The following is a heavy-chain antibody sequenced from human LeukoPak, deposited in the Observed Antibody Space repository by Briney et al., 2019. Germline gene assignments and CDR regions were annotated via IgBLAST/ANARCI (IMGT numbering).Heavy chain of an antibody. CDR3: AKSDYYDSSGHPSSFEY. CDR1: GFPFSSYA. Sequence: GGSLRLSCAASGFPFSSYAMSWVPQAPGKGLEWVSAVSGSGSTTYYADSVKGRFTISRDNSKNTLYLQMNSLGAEDTAVYYCAKSDYYDSSGHPSSFEYWGQGTRVIVSS. CDR2: VSGSGSTT. V-gene: IGHV3-23*01. J-gene: IGHJ4*02. D-gene: IGHD3-22*01.